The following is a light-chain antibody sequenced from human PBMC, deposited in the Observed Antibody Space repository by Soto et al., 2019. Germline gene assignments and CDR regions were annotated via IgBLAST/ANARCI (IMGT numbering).Light chain of an antibody. Sequence: IVLTQSPATVSLSKGERATLSCRASQSVSSYLAWYQQKPGQAPRLLIYDASNRATGIPARFSGSGSGTDFTLTISSLEPEDFAVYYCQQRSNWPPITFGQGTRLEIK. CDR1: QSVSSY. CDR2: DAS. CDR3: QQRSNWPPIT. J-gene: IGKJ5*01. V-gene: IGKV3-11*01.